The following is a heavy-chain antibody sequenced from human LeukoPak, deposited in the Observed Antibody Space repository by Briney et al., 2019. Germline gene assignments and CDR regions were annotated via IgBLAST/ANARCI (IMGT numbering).Heavy chain of an antibody. J-gene: IGHJ3*02. D-gene: IGHD4-17*01. Sequence: SETLSLTCAVSADSFSSHYWTWIRQPPGKGLEWIGYISYIGSTNYNPSLKSRVTISIDTSKNQYSLKLSSVTAADTAVYYCARDLVSVTKGFDIWVQARMVTVSS. CDR2: ISYIGST. CDR1: ADSFSSHY. V-gene: IGHV4-59*11. CDR3: ARDLVSVTKGFDI.